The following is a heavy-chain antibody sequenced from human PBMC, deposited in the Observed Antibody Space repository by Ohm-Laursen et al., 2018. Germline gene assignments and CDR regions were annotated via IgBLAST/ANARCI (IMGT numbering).Heavy chain of an antibody. D-gene: IGHD6-19*01. CDR2: ISSSGDTI. CDR3: ARSLASGWYYFDY. Sequence: SLRLSCTASGFTFSDYYMNWVRQAPGKGLECVSYISSSGDTIYYADSVKGRFTISRDNAKNSLYLQMNSLRAEDTAVYYCARSLASGWYYFDYWGQGTLVTVSS. CDR1: GFTFSDYY. V-gene: IGHV3-11*04. J-gene: IGHJ4*02.